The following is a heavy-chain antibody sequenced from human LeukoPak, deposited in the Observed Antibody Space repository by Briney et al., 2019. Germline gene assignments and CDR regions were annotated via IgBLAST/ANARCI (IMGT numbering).Heavy chain of an antibody. J-gene: IGHJ4*02. CDR2: ISGDGVSP. V-gene: IGHV3-23*01. CDR1: GFTFNNYA. Sequence: GGSLRLSCAASGFTFNNYALAWVRQTPEKGLECVSAISGDGVSPYYVDSVRGRFTISRDNSKNTLYLQMNSLRAEDTAVYYCAKAPSIVVVPAAIPDYWGQGTLVTVSS. D-gene: IGHD2-2*01. CDR3: AKAPSIVVVPAAIPDY.